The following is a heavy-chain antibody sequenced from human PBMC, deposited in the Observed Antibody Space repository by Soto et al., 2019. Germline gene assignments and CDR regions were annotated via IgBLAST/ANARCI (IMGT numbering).Heavy chain of an antibody. CDR2: MNPNSGNT. CDR3: ARGRYYDFWSGYYTRGIGAHDAFDI. CDR1: GYTFTSYD. J-gene: IGHJ3*02. D-gene: IGHD3-3*01. V-gene: IGHV1-8*01. Sequence: ASVKVSCKASGYTFTSYDINWVRQATGQGLEWMGWMNPNSGNTGYAQKFQGRVTMTRNTSISTAYMELSSLRSEDTAVYYCARGRYYDFWSGYYTRGIGAHDAFDIWGQVTMVTVSS.